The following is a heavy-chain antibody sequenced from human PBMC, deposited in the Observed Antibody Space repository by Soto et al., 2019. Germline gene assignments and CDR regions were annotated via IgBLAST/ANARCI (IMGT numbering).Heavy chain of an antibody. CDR1: GGTFSTYA. D-gene: IGHD5-18*01. CDR2: IIPMFGTA. CDR3: ASGIQLWLRRINNGYSG. Sequence: QVQLVQSGAEVKKPESSVKVSCKAPGGTFSTYAISWVRQAPGQGLEWMGGIIPMFGTANYAQRFQDRVTITGDVSTNTVYMELSSLRSEDTAVYFCASGIQLWLRRINNGYSGWGQGTLVTVSS. J-gene: IGHJ4*02. V-gene: IGHV1-69*12.